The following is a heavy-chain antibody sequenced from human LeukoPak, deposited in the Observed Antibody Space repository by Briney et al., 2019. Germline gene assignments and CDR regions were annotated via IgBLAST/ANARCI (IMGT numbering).Heavy chain of an antibody. J-gene: IGHJ4*02. CDR3: TRYPDGYNYKALD. Sequence: PGGSLRLSCAASGFTFSSHWMSWVRQAPGKGLEWVGFIRSKGYGGTTEYAASVKGRFTISRDDSKSIAYLQMNSLKTEDTAVYYCTRYPDGYNYKALDWGQGTLVTVSS. CDR2: IRSKGYGGTT. V-gene: IGHV3-49*04. D-gene: IGHD5-24*01. CDR1: GFTFSSHW.